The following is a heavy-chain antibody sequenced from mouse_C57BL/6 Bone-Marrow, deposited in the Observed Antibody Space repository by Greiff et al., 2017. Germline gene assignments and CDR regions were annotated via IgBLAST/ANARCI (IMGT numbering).Heavy chain of an antibody. V-gene: IGHV1-55*01. D-gene: IGHD1-1*01. CDR1: GYTFTSYW. CDR3: ASYYGSSHYYFDY. J-gene: IGHJ2*01. CDR2: IYPGSGST. Sequence: QVQLQQPGAELVKPGASVKMSCKASGYTFTSYWITWVKQRPGQGLEWIGDIYPGSGSTNYNEKFKSKATLTVDTTSSTAYMQLSSLTSENSAVYYCASYYGSSHYYFDYWGQGTTLTVSS.